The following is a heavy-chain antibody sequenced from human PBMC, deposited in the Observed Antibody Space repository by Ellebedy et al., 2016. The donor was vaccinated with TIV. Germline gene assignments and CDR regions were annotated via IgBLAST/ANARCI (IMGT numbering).Heavy chain of an antibody. CDR3: ARGIRITMIYYMDV. CDR2: INHSGST. D-gene: IGHD3-22*01. CDR1: GGSFSGYY. J-gene: IGHJ6*03. V-gene: IGHV4-34*01. Sequence: SETLSLTCAVYGGSFSGYYWSWIRQPPGKGLEWIGEINHSGSTNYNPSLKSRVTISVDTSKNQFSLKLSSVTAADTAVYYCARGIRITMIYYMDVWGKGTTVTVSS.